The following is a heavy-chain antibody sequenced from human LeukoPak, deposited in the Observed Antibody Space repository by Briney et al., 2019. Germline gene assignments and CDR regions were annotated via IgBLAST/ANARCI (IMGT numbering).Heavy chain of an antibody. V-gene: IGHV3-9*01. CDR3: ARDFCTGCNYYFYGMDV. D-gene: IGHD2-2*01. Sequence: PGRSLRLSCAASGFTFDDYVVHWVRQAPGRGLEWVSGISRNSANIGYADSVKGRFTISRDNAKNSLYLQMNSLRTEDTALYYCARDFCTGCNYYFYGMDVWGRGTTVTVSS. J-gene: IGHJ6*02. CDR2: ISRNSANI. CDR1: GFTFDDYV.